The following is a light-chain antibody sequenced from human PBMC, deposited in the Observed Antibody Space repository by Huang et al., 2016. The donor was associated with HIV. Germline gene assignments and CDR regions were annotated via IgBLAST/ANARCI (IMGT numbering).Light chain of an antibody. Sequence: TQLTQSPSYLSANVGDRVVLTCRAGQVISSSVAWYQQKPGKPPRILIHGASALETGVPGRFSGSGAGTEFTLTISSLQLDDFATYFCQKYDSYPWTFGQGTKVEIK. V-gene: IGKV1-13*02. CDR2: GAS. CDR1: QVISSS. CDR3: QKYDSYPWT. J-gene: IGKJ1*01.